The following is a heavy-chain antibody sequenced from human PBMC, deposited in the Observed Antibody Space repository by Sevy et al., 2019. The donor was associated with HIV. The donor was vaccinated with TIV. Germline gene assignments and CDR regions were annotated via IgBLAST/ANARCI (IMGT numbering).Heavy chain of an antibody. CDR3: AADPYYYDSSGVS. V-gene: IGHV1-58*01. Sequence: SVKVSCKASGFTFTSSAVQWVRQARGQRLEWIGWIVVGSGNTNYAQKFQERVTITRDMSTSTAYMELSSLRSEDTAVYYCAADPYYYDSSGVSWGQGTLVTVSS. CDR1: GFTFTSSA. J-gene: IGHJ4*02. D-gene: IGHD3-22*01. CDR2: IVVGSGNT.